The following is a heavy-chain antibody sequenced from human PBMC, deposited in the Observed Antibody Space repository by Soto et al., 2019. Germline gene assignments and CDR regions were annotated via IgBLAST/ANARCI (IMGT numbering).Heavy chain of an antibody. D-gene: IGHD2-2*02. CDR3: VKAGFCTSSTCYKFYQYYGLDV. CDR1: GFTFSTYA. CDR2: ISGTGGST. V-gene: IGHV3-23*01. Sequence: EVQLLESGGGFVQPGGSLRLSCAASGFTFSTYAMTWVRQAPEKGLEWVSAISGTGGSTYYADSVKGRFTISRDNSKNTLYLQMNSLRADDTAVYYCVKAGFCTSSTCYKFYQYYGLDVWGQGTTVTVSS. J-gene: IGHJ6*02.